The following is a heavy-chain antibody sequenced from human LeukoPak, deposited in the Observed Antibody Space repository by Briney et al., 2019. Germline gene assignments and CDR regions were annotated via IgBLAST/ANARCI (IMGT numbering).Heavy chain of an antibody. CDR2: MNPNSGNT. CDR3: ARGHFIPDSSGALLYYYGMDV. J-gene: IGHJ6*02. D-gene: IGHD3-22*01. CDR1: GHTFTSYD. V-gene: IGHV1-8*01. Sequence: ASVKVSCKASGHTFTSYDINWVRQATGQGLEWMGWMNPNSGNTGYAQKFQGRVTMTRNTSISTAYMELSSLRSEDTAVYYCARGHFIPDSSGALLYYYGMDVWGQGTTVTVSS.